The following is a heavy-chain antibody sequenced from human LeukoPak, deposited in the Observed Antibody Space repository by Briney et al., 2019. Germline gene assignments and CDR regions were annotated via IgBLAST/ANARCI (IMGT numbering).Heavy chain of an antibody. CDR2: IYHSGST. V-gene: IGHV4-59*12. CDR3: ARGKPGGTGTSSPNYYYYMDV. D-gene: IGHD1-1*01. J-gene: IGHJ6*03. CDR1: GGSISSYS. Sequence: SETLSLTCTVSGGSISSYSWSWIRQPPGKGLEWIGYIYHSGSTYYNPSFKSRVTMSVDTSKNQFSLKLSSVTAADTAVYYCARGKPGGTGTSSPNYYYYMDVWGKGTTVTVSS.